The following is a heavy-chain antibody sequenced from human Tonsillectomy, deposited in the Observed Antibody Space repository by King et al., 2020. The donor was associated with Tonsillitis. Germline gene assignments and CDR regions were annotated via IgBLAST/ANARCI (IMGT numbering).Heavy chain of an antibody. D-gene: IGHD2-8*01. CDR3: TTSEGGQGNGY. V-gene: IGHV4-39*07. CDR2: IYETGTT. J-gene: IGHJ4*02. Sequence: QLQLQESGPGLVKPSETLSLTCTVSGGSISSSLYYWGGIRQPPGQGLEWVVTIYETGTTYYNPSLKSRVTISVDTSKNQFSLKLASVTAADTAVYYCTTSEGGQGNGYWGPGTLVTVSS. CDR1: GGSISSSLYY.